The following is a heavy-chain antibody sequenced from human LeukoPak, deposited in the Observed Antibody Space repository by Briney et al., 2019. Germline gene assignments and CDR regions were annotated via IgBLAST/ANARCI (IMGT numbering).Heavy chain of an antibody. D-gene: IGHD3-22*01. V-gene: IGHV4-59*12. CDR2: IYYSGST. CDR1: GGSISSYY. Sequence: SETLSLTCTVSGGSISSYYWSWIRQPPGKGLEWIGYIYYSGSTNYNPSLKSRVTISVDTSKNQFSLKLSSVTAADTAVYYCARGAEVDYYDSSGYYGYWGQGTLVTVSS. CDR3: ARGAEVDYYDSSGYYGY. J-gene: IGHJ4*02.